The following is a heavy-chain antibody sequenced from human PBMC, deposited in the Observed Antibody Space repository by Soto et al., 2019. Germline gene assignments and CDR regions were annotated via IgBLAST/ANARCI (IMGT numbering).Heavy chain of an antibody. J-gene: IGHJ4*02. CDR2: ISFSGGIT. Sequence: EVQLLESGGGLVQPGGSLRLSCAASGITLSSYAMSWVRQAPGKGLEWVLGISFSGGITYYADSVKGRFTIARDNSKSTVFLQMNSLRAEDTAVYYCTKGGYSYVHIDYWGQGTLVTVPS. V-gene: IGHV3-23*01. CDR1: GITLSSYA. D-gene: IGHD5-18*01. CDR3: TKGGYSYVHIDY.